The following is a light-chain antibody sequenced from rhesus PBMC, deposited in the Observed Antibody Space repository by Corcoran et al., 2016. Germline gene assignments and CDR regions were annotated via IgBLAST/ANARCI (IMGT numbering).Light chain of an antibody. Sequence: DIQMTQSPSSLSASVGDRVIITCWARENGKNYLNWYQQKPGKDPKLLIYKASTLQSGVPSRVSGRGSGTDYTFTISSLQPEDVATCYYQHGYSTPPYSFGQETKVEIK. CDR2: KAS. V-gene: IGKV1-74*01. CDR1: ENGKNY. CDR3: QHGYSTPPYS. J-gene: IGKJ2*01.